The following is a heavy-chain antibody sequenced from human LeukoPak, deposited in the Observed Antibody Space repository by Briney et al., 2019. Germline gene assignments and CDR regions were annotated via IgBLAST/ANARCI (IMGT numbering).Heavy chain of an antibody. J-gene: IGHJ4*02. V-gene: IGHV4-59*06. CDR1: GGSINSYY. CDR3: ARDADSSGYHFDY. D-gene: IGHD3-22*01. Sequence: SETLSLTCSVSGGSINSYYWSWIRQHPGKGLEWIGYIYYSGSTYYNPSLKSRVTISVDTSKNQFSLKLSSVTAADTAVYYCARDADSSGYHFDYWGQGTLVTVSS. CDR2: IYYSGST.